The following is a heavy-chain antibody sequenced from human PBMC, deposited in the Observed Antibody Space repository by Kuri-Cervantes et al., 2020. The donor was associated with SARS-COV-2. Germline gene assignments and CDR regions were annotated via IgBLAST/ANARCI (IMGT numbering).Heavy chain of an antibody. V-gene: IGHV4-34*01. CDR2: INHSGST. J-gene: IGHJ6*02. CDR1: GGSFSGCY. CDR3: ARLGVVVPAATTLDYYYYYGMDV. Sequence: SETLSLTCAVYGGSFSGCYWSWIRQPPGKGLEWIGEINHSGSTNYNPSLKSRVTISVDTSKNQFSLKLSSVTAADTAVYYCARLGVVVPAATTLDYYYYYGMDVWGQGTTVTVSS. D-gene: IGHD2-2*01.